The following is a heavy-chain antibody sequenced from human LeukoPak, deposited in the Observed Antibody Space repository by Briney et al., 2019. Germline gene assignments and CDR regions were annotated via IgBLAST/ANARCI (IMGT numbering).Heavy chain of an antibody. J-gene: IGHJ3*01. CDR1: GFTVSSNY. D-gene: IGHD3-22*01. CDR3: ARYYDSSGSLPGALDL. Sequence: PGGSLRLSCAASGFTVSSNYMKWVRQAPGKGLEWVSIIYSGGYTNYADSVKGQFTISRDNSKNTLYLQMNSLRAEDTAVYYCARYYDSSGSLPGALDLWGQGTMVTVSS. CDR2: IYSGGYT. V-gene: IGHV3-53*01.